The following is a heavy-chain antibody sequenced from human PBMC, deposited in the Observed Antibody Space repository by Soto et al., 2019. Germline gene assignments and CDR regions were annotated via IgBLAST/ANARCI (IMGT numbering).Heavy chain of an antibody. CDR2: IYYSGRT. J-gene: IGHJ4*02. V-gene: IGHV4-59*01. D-gene: IGHD4-17*01. CDR3: VRVGGDDFGDSGGFDY. CDR1: GGSIRDYF. Sequence: SETLSLTCTVSGGSIRDYFWTWIRQPPGKGLEWIGYIYYSGRTNYNPSLKSRVSISVDTSKNHFSLQLRSVTAADTAVYYCVRVGGDDFGDSGGFDYWGQGTLVTV.